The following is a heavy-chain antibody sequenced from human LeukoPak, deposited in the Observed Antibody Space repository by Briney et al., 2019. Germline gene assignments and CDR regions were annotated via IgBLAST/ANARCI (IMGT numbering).Heavy chain of an antibody. Sequence: ASVKVSCKASGYTFTSYYMHWVRQAPGQGLEWMGIINPSGGSTSYAQKFQGRVTMTRDTSTSTVYMELSSLRSEDTAVYYCARDQLYYYDSSGCYYNWFDPWGQGTLVTVSS. CDR2: INPSGGST. J-gene: IGHJ5*02. CDR1: GYTFTSYY. CDR3: ARDQLYYYDSSGCYYNWFDP. V-gene: IGHV1-46*01. D-gene: IGHD3-22*01.